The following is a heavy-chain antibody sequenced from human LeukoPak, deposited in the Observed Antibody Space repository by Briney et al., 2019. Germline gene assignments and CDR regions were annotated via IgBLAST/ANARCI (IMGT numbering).Heavy chain of an antibody. V-gene: IGHV4-38-2*01. Sequence: PSETLSLTCAVSGYSISSGYYWGWIRQPPGKGLEWIGSIYHSGSTYYNPSLRSRVTISVDTSKNQFSLKLSSVTAADTAVYYCARWERYYYDSSGYGYFDYWGQGTLVTVSS. J-gene: IGHJ4*02. CDR1: GYSISSGYY. CDR3: ARWERYYYDSSGYGYFDY. CDR2: IYHSGST. D-gene: IGHD3-22*01.